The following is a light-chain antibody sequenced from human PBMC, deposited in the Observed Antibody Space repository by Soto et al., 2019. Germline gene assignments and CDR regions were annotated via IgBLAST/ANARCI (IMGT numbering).Light chain of an antibody. V-gene: IGLV2-8*01. CDR3: SSFGGSNDVL. J-gene: IGLJ2*01. CDR2: EVN. CDR1: SSDVGGNKF. Sequence: QSALTQPPSASGSPGPSVTISCTGTSSDVGGNKFVSWYQQHPGKAPRLIIYEVNRRPSGVPDRFSGSKSGNTASLTVSGLQDEDEADYYCSSFGGSNDVLFGGGTKLTVL.